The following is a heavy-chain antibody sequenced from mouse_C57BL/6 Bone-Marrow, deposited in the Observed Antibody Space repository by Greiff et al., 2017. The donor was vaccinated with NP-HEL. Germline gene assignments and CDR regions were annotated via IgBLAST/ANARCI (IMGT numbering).Heavy chain of an antibody. CDR2: INYDGSST. J-gene: IGHJ4*01. CDR3: AREYDYAMDY. Sequence: EVKLMESEGGLVQPGSSMKLSCTASGFTFSDYYMAWVRQVPEKGLEWVANINYDGSSTYYLDSLKSRFIISRDNAKNILYLQMSSLKSEDTATYYCAREYDYAMDYWGQGTSVTVSS. V-gene: IGHV5-16*01. CDR1: GFTFSDYY.